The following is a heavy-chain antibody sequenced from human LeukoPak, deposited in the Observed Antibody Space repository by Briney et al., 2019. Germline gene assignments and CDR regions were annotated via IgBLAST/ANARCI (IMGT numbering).Heavy chain of an antibody. CDR2: IYNSGTT. Sequence: PSETLSLTCTVSGGSFSSYYWTWIRQPAGKGLEWIGRIYNSGTTNYSPSLESRVTMSLDTSKNRFSLSLSSVTAADTAVYYCASHPGSYSSGWYGSWGQGTLVTVSS. CDR1: GGSFSSYY. J-gene: IGHJ5*02. CDR3: ASHPGSYSSGWYGS. D-gene: IGHD6-19*01. V-gene: IGHV4-4*07.